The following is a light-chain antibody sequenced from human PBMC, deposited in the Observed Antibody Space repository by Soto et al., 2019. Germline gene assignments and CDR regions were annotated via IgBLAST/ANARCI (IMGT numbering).Light chain of an antibody. CDR2: EGN. Sequence: QSALTQPPSASGSPGQSVTISCAGTSSDVGGYDYVSWYQQHPGKAPKLIIYEGNKRPSGVPDRFSGSKSANTASLTVSGLQAEDEADYYCSSYAGSNNLRMFGGGTKVTVL. CDR1: SSDVGGYDY. CDR3: SSYAGSNNLRM. J-gene: IGLJ3*02. V-gene: IGLV2-8*01.